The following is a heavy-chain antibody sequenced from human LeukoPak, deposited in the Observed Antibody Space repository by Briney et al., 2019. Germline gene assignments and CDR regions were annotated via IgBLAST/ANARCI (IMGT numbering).Heavy chain of an antibody. CDR3: ARDQEGFDY. CDR1: GYTVTSNY. V-gene: IGHV1-46*01. Sequence: GASVKVSCKASGYTVTSNYIHWVRQAPGQGLEWMGMIYPRDGSISYAQKFQGRVTVTRDTYTSTVHMELSGLRSEDTAVYYCARDQEGFDYWGQGTLVTVSS. CDR2: IYPRDGSI. J-gene: IGHJ4*02.